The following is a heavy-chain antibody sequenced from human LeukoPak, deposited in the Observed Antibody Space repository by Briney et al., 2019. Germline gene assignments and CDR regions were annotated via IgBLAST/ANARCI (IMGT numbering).Heavy chain of an antibody. Sequence: GGPLRLSCAASGFTFSSYAMSWVRQAPGKGLEWVSAISGSGGSTYYADSVKGRFTISRDNSKNTLYLQMNSLRAEDTAVYYCAKDGGYYKEVYYFDYWGQGTLVTVSS. CDR1: GFTFSSYA. CDR3: AKDGGYYKEVYYFDY. V-gene: IGHV3-23*01. J-gene: IGHJ4*02. CDR2: ISGSGGST. D-gene: IGHD3-22*01.